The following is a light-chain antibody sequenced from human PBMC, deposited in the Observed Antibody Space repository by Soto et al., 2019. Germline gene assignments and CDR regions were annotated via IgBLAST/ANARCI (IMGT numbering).Light chain of an antibody. CDR1: TSNIGSNY. V-gene: IGLV1-47*01. J-gene: IGLJ3*02. CDR2: GND. Sequence: QSVLTQPPSASGTPGQRVTISCSGSTSNIGSNYVFWYQQLPGTAPKLLIYGNDQRPSGVPDRFSGSKSGTSASLAINGLRSEDEADYYCAAWDDSLSGSVFGGGTKLTV. CDR3: AAWDDSLSGSV.